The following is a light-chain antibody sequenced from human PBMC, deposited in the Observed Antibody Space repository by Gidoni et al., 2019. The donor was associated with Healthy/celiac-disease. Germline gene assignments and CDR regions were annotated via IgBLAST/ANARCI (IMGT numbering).Light chain of an antibody. CDR1: QSISSY. CDR3: QQSYSTLWT. CDR2: AAS. J-gene: IGKJ1*01. Sequence: DIQVTQSPSSLSASVGDRVTITCRASQSISSYLNWYQQKPGKAPKLLIYAASSLQSGVPSRFSGSGSGTDFTLTISSLQPEDFATYYCQQSYSTLWTFXQXTKEEIK. V-gene: IGKV1-39*01.